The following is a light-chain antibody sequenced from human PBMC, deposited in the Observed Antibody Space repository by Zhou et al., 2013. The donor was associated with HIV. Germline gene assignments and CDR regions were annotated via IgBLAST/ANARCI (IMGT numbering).Light chain of an antibody. V-gene: IGKV1-33*01. CDR2: DAS. J-gene: IGKJ2*01. Sequence: DIQMTQSPSSLSASVGDRVTITCQASQDISNYLNWYQQKAGKAPNLLIYDASNLETGVPSRFSGSGSGTDFTLTIDSVQPEDSATYHCQQSHSFYTFGQGTKLEI. CDR1: QDISNY. CDR3: QQSHSFYT.